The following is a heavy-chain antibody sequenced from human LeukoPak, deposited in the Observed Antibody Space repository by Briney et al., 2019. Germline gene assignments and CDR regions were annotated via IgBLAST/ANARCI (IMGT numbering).Heavy chain of an antibody. Sequence: GGSLRLSCAASGFTFSSYGMHWVRQAPGKGLEWVAVISYDGSNKYYADSVKGRFTISRDNSKNTLYLQMNSLRAEDTAVYYCARRRITMVRGVNPDAFDIWGQGTMVTVST. J-gene: IGHJ3*02. V-gene: IGHV3-30*03. D-gene: IGHD3-10*01. CDR3: ARRRITMVRGVNPDAFDI. CDR2: ISYDGSNK. CDR1: GFTFSSYG.